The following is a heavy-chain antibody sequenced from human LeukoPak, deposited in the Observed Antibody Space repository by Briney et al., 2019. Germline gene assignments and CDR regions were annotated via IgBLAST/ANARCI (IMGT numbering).Heavy chain of an antibody. Sequence: GSLRLSCAVSGFTFDDYGMSWVRQAPGKGLEWVSGITWNGGDTGYADSVKGRFTISRDNAKNSLYLQMNSLRAEDTALYYCARDRYSSSWYQYDYWGQGTLVTVSS. CDR1: GFTFDDYG. CDR2: ITWNGGDT. V-gene: IGHV3-20*04. CDR3: ARDRYSSSWYQYDY. J-gene: IGHJ4*02. D-gene: IGHD6-13*01.